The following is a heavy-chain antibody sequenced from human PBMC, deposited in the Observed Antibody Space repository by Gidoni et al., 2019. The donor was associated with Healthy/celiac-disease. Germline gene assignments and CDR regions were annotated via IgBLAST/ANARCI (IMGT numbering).Heavy chain of an antibody. Sequence: QVQLQQSGPGLVKPSQTLSLSCAISGDRVASTSAAWNWIRQSPSRGLEWLGRTYYRSKWYNDYAVSVKSRITINPDTSKNQFSLQLNSVTPEDTAVYYCAREVWFGESRRGYGMDVWGQGTTVTVSS. V-gene: IGHV6-1*01. CDR2: TYYRSKWYN. CDR3: AREVWFGESRRGYGMDV. CDR1: GDRVASTSAA. D-gene: IGHD3-10*01. J-gene: IGHJ6*02.